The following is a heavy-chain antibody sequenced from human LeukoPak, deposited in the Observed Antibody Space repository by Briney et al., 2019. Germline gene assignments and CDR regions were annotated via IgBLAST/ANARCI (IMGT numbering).Heavy chain of an antibody. Sequence: PSETLSLTCTVSGGSISSYYWSWIRQPPGKGLEWFGYIYYSGSTNYNPSLKSRVTISVDTSKNQFSLKLSSVTAADTAVYYCARLGVEMATISNWFDPWGQGTLVTVSS. CDR2: IYYSGST. CDR3: ARLGVEMATISNWFDP. J-gene: IGHJ5*02. V-gene: IGHV4-59*08. D-gene: IGHD5-24*01. CDR1: GGSISSYY.